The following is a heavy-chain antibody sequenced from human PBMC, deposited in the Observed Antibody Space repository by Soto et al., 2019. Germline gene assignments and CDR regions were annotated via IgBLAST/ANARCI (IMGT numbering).Heavy chain of an antibody. CDR3: ASPIDWGISDWRNGFDY. D-gene: IGHD3-9*01. CDR2: IIPIFGTA. CDR1: GGTFSSYA. V-gene: IGHV1-69*12. J-gene: IGHJ4*02. Sequence: QVQLVQSGAEVKKPGSSVKVSCKASGGTFSSYAISWVRQAPGQGLEWMGGIIPIFGTANYAQKIQGGVTITADESTSNAYMELSSLRSEDTAVYYCASPIDWGISDWRNGFDYWGQGTLVTVSS.